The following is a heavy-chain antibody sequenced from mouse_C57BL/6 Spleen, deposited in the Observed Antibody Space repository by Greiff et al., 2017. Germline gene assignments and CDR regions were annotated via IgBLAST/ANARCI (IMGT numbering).Heavy chain of an antibody. J-gene: IGHJ4*01. Sequence: EVQGVESGGGLVQPGGSMKLSCVASGFTFSNYWMNWVRQSPEKGLEWVAQIRLKSDNYATHYAESVKGRFTISRDDSKSSVYLQMNNLRAEDTGIYYCTGLLRNYAMDYWGQGTSVTVSS. CDR2: IRLKSDNYAT. CDR3: TGLLRNYAMDY. V-gene: IGHV6-3*01. D-gene: IGHD1-1*01. CDR1: GFTFSNYW.